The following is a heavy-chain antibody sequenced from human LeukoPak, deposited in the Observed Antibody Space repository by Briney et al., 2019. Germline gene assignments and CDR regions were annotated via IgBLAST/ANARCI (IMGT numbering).Heavy chain of an antibody. CDR2: ISYDGSNK. D-gene: IGHD3-22*01. V-gene: IGHV3-30*18. Sequence: GGSLRLSCAASGFTFSNYGMHWVRQAPGKGLEWVAVISYDGSNKYYADSVKGRFTISRDNSKNTLYLQMNSLRAEDTAVYYCAKILSATYYYDSSGYPGAFDIWGQGTMVTVSS. J-gene: IGHJ3*02. CDR3: AKILSATYYYDSSGYPGAFDI. CDR1: GFTFSNYG.